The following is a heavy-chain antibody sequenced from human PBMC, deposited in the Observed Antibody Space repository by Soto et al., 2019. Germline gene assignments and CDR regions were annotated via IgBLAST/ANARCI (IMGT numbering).Heavy chain of an antibody. D-gene: IGHD3-9*01. CDR2: IYWDDSK. V-gene: IGHV2-5*02. CDR1: GFSLSTSGVG. CDR3: AHKGPEDWPLDY. Sequence: QITLKESGPTPVRPTQTLTLTCAFSGFSLSTSGVGVGWIRQPPGKALEWLAVIYWDDSKHYSPSLRSRPTITKDTSKNQVVLTMTNMDPMDTGTYYCAHKGPEDWPLDYWGQGTLVTVSS. J-gene: IGHJ4*02.